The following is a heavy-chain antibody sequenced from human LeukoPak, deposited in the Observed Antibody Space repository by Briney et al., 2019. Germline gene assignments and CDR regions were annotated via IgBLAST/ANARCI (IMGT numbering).Heavy chain of an antibody. CDR2: INHSGST. Sequence: PSETLSLTCAVYGGSFSGYYWSWIRQPPGKGLEWIGEINHSGSTNYNPSLKSRVTISVDTSKNQFSLKLSSVTAADTAVYYCARGRGIVVAPPYYFDYWGQGTLVTVSS. CDR1: GGSFSGYY. J-gene: IGHJ4*02. CDR3: ARGRGIVVAPPYYFDY. D-gene: IGHD3-22*01. V-gene: IGHV4-34*01.